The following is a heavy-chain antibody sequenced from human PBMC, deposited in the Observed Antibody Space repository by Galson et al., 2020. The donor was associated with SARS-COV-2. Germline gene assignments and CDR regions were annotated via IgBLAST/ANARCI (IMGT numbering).Heavy chain of an antibody. D-gene: IGHD1-1*01. CDR1: GYSFNNYG. CDR3: ARASRYSAGTLDY. Sequence: ASVKVSCKASGYSFNNYGIIWVRQVPGQGLEWMGWISGFDGDTNYAQKFQGRVTMTTDTSTRTAYMELRSLRSDDTAVYYCARASRYSAGTLDYWGQGTLVTVSS. V-gene: IGHV1-18*01. CDR2: ISGFDGDT. J-gene: IGHJ4*02.